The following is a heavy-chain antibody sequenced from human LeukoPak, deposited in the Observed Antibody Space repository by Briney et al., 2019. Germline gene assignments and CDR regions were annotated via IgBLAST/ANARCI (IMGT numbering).Heavy chain of an antibody. V-gene: IGHV3-30-3*01. D-gene: IGHD3-9*01. CDR1: GFTFSSYA. Sequence: GGSLRLSCAASGFTFSSYAMHWVRQAPGKGLEWVAVISYDGSNKYYADSVKGRFTISRDNSKNTLYLRMNSLRAEDTAVYYCARVDRGAFDIWGQGTMVTVSS. CDR3: ARVDRGAFDI. CDR2: ISYDGSNK. J-gene: IGHJ3*02.